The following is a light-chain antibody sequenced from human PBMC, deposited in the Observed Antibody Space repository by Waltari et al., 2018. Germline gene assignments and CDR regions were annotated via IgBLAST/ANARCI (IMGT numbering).Light chain of an antibody. CDR3: QQSHSAPWT. Sequence: DIQMTQSPSSLSASVGDTDTITCRASQTISNYLNWYQQKPGRAPRLLIYAASSLQGGVPSRFSGSGSGTDFTLTVSSLQPEDFATYYCQQSHSAPWTFGQGTKVEIK. CDR2: AAS. V-gene: IGKV1-39*01. J-gene: IGKJ1*01. CDR1: QTISNY.